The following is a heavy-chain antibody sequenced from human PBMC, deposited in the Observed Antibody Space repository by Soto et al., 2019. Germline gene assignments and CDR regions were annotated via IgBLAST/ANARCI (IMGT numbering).Heavy chain of an antibody. Sequence: GGSLRLSCAASGFTFSSYSMNWVRQAPGKGLEWVSSISSSSSYIYYADSMKGRLTISRDNAKNSLYLQMNSRRAEDTAVYYCARPDSPLAPTYYYMDVWGKGTTVTVSS. CDR3: ARPDSPLAPTYYYMDV. J-gene: IGHJ6*03. CDR2: ISSSSSYI. V-gene: IGHV3-21*01. CDR1: GFTFSSYS. D-gene: IGHD5-12*01.